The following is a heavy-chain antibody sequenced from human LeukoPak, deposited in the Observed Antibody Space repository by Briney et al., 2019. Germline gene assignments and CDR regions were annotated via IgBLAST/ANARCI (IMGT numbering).Heavy chain of an antibody. J-gene: IGHJ4*02. Sequence: PSETLSLICTVSGGSISSSSYYWGWIRQPPGKGLEWIGSIYYSGSTYYNPSLKSRVTISVDTSKNQFSPKLSSVTAADTAVYYCARHDSAPKGTVTTFLFDYWGQGTLVTVSS. CDR1: GGSISSSSYY. D-gene: IGHD4-17*01. CDR3: ARHDSAPKGTVTTFLFDY. CDR2: IYYSGST. V-gene: IGHV4-39*01.